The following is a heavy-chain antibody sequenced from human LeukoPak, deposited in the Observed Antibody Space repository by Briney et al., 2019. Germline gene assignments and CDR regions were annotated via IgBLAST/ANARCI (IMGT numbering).Heavy chain of an antibody. CDR1: GGSISSSSYY. V-gene: IGHV4-39*01. CDR2: IYYTGST. D-gene: IGHD2-2*01. Sequence: SETLSLTCTVSGGSISSSSYYWGWIRQPPGKGLEWIGTIYYTGSTYYNPSLKSRVTISVNTSKNQFSLKLSSVTAADTAVYYCAVYCSSTSCYGNDAFDIWGQGTMVTVSS. J-gene: IGHJ3*02. CDR3: AVYCSSTSCYGNDAFDI.